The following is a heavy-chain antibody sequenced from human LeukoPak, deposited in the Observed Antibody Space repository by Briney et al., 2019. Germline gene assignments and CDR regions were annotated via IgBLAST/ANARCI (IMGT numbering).Heavy chain of an antibody. J-gene: IGHJ2*01. CDR2: ISSNGGST. V-gene: IGHV3-64*01. Sequence: GGSLRLSCAASGFTFISYAMHWVRQAPGKGLEYVSAISSNGGSTYYANSVKGRFTISRDNSKNTLYLQMGSLRAEDMAVYYCARGGWAYRYFDLWGRGTLVTVSS. D-gene: IGHD6-19*01. CDR1: GFTFISYA. CDR3: ARGGWAYRYFDL.